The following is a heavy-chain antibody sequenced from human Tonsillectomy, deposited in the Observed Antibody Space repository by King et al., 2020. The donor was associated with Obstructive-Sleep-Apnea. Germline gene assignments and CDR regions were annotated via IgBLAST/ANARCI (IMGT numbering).Heavy chain of an antibody. CDR2: ISGSVGST. CDR3: AKDPGEGVMHYYYYGMDV. Sequence: QLVQSGGGLVQPGGSLRLSCAASGFTFSSYAMSWVRQAPGKGLEWVSAISGSVGSTYYADSVKDRLTISRDNSKNTLYLQMNSLRAEDTAVYYRAKDPGEGVMHYYYYGMDVWGQGTTVTVSS. V-gene: IGHV3-23*04. CDR1: GFTFSSYA. D-gene: IGHD3-16*01. J-gene: IGHJ6*02.